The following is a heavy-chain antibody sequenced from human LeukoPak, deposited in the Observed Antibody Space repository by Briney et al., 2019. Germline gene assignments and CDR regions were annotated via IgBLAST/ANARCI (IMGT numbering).Heavy chain of an antibody. J-gene: IGHJ4*02. Sequence: SETLSLICTVSGGSIINSGYYWGWIRQPPGQGLEWIANIYYTGNSNYNSSLKSRITISVDTSRNQFSLKLTSVTAADTAVYFCARYSSTWAFDYWGQGSLVTVSS. V-gene: IGHV4-39*01. CDR1: GGSIINSGYY. D-gene: IGHD6-6*01. CDR2: IYYTGNS. CDR3: ARYSSTWAFDY.